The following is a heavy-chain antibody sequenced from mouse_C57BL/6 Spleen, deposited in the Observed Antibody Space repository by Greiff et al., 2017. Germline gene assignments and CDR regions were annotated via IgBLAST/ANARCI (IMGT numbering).Heavy chain of an antibody. V-gene: IGHV3-6*01. CDR3: ARGSYGSSWVYFDD. CDR1: GYSITSGYY. Sequence: EVKLQESGPGLVKPSQSLSLTCSVTGYSITSGYYWNWIRQFPGNKLEWMGYISYDGSNNYNPSLKNRISITRDTSKNQFFLKLNSVTTEDTATYYCARGSYGSSWVYFDDWGQGTTLTVSS. CDR2: ISYDGSN. J-gene: IGHJ2*01. D-gene: IGHD1-1*01.